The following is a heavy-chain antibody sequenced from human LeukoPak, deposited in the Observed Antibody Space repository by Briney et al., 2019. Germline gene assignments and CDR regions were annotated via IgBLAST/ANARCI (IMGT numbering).Heavy chain of an antibody. V-gene: IGHV3-11*05. Sequence: GGSLRLSCAASGFTVSSNYMTWVRQAPGKGLERVSYISGGSRYTNYADSVKGRFTISRDNAKTSLYLQMNSLRAEDTAVYYCARVRSGYSYGPFDYWGQGTLVTVSS. CDR2: ISGGSRYT. CDR3: ARVRSGYSYGPFDY. J-gene: IGHJ4*02. CDR1: GFTVSSNY. D-gene: IGHD5-18*01.